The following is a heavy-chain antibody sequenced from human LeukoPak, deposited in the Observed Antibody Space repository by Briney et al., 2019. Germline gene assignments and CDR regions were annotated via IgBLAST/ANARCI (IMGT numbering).Heavy chain of an antibody. CDR2: IHHSGST. J-gene: IGHJ3*02. Sequence: GTLRLSCAASGFTFSTYGMSWVRQAPGKGLEWIGEIHHSGSTNLNPSLKSRLTMSVDTSKNQFSLHLNSVTAADTAVYYCARRRAVWDITHGDAFDIWDRGTMVTVFS. CDR1: GFTFSTYG. D-gene: IGHD1-26*01. V-gene: IGHV4-34*01. CDR3: ARRRAVWDITHGDAFDI.